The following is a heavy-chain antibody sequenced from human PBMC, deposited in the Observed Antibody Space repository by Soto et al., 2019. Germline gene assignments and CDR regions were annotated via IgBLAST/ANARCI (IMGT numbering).Heavy chain of an antibody. CDR1: GFTFSSYA. D-gene: IGHD5-12*01. J-gene: IGHJ6*02. CDR2: ISSSGSTI. CDR3: ARDGHSGYDVDEVEDYYYYGMDV. V-gene: IGHV3-48*03. Sequence: EVQLLESGGGLVQPGGSLRLSCAASGFTFSSYAMTWVRQAPGKGLEWVSYISSSGSTIYYADSVKGRFTISRDNAKNSLYLQMNSLRAEDTAVYYCARDGHSGYDVDEVEDYYYYGMDVWGQGTTVTVSS.